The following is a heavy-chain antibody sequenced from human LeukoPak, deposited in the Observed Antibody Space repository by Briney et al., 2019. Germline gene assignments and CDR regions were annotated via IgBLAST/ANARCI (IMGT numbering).Heavy chain of an antibody. Sequence: SQTLSLTCTVSGGSFTSGGYYWSWIRQPPGKGLEWMGYIYYTGSTHYNPSLKSRISMSVDMSKRQFSLNLMSVTGADTAIYYCARDKVTVTGNWFDSWGQGTLVAVSS. V-gene: IGHV4-31*03. CDR2: IYYTGST. CDR1: GGSFTSGGYY. CDR3: ARDKVTVTGNWFDS. J-gene: IGHJ5*01. D-gene: IGHD4-17*01.